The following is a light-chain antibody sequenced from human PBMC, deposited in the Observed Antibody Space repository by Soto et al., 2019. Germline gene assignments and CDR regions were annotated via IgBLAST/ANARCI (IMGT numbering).Light chain of an antibody. CDR1: QSVSSSY. CDR3: QQYGSSPPWT. V-gene: IGKV3-20*01. Sequence: EIVLTQSPGTLSLSPGERATLSCRASQSVSSSYLAWYQQKPGQAPRLLIYGASSRATGIPDRFSGSGSGTEFTLTSGRLEPEDFAVYYCQQYGSSPPWTFGQGTKVEIK. CDR2: GAS. J-gene: IGKJ1*01.